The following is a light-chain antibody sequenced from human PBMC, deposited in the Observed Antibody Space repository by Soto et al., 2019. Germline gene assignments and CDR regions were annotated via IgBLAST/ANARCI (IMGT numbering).Light chain of an antibody. J-gene: IGKJ4*01. CDR3: QQYKSFPLT. CDR1: QDINNF. CDR2: AAS. Sequence: DIQMTQSPSSLSASVGDSVTITCRASQDINNFLAWFQQKPGKAPKSLIYAASNLQRGVPSQFSGSGSGTEFTLTIGSLQPEDFATYYCQQYKSFPLTFGGGTSVEIK. V-gene: IGKV1-16*02.